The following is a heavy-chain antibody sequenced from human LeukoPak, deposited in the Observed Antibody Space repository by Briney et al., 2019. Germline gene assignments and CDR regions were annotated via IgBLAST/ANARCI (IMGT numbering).Heavy chain of an antibody. J-gene: IGHJ4*02. CDR1: GFTFSTFA. CDR3: AKTQTNRYYYFDY. D-gene: IGHD1-26*01. V-gene: IGHV3-23*01. CDR2: IFPSGGEI. Sequence: PGGSLRLSCAASGFTFSTFAMVWVRQPPGKVLEWVSSIFPSGGEIHYADSVRGRFTISRDNSKNTLYPQMNSLRPEDTAVYYCAKTQTNRYYYFDYWGQGTLVTVSS.